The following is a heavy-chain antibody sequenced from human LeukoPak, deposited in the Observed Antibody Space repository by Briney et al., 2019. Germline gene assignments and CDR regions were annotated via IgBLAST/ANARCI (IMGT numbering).Heavy chain of an antibody. J-gene: IGHJ4*02. V-gene: IGHV4-31*02. CDR2: IYYSGST. D-gene: IGHD2-15*01. CDR3: ARVDSGGSAPRFDY. CDR1: GGSISSGGYY. Sequence: SETLSLTCTVSGGSISSGGYYWSWIRQHPGKGLEWIGYIYYSGSTYYNPSLKSRVTISVDTSKNQFSLKLSSVTAADTGVYYCARVDSGGSAPRFDYWGQGTLVTVSS.